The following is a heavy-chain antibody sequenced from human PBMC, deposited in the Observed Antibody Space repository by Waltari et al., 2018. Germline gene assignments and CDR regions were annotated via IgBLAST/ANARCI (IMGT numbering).Heavy chain of an antibody. CDR1: GFIFNKFV. CDR2: SNDAGDNT. D-gene: IGHD6-19*01. Sequence: EVQLLESGGGLVQPGGSLRLSCTASGFIFNKFVMNGVRQAPGKGLESGSASNDAGDNTEYADSVKGRFTISRDNSKNTLYLQMNSLTAADTAIYYCAKDEAVAGQGPIDHWGQGTLVTVSS. J-gene: IGHJ4*02. CDR3: AKDEAVAGQGPIDH. V-gene: IGHV3-23*01.